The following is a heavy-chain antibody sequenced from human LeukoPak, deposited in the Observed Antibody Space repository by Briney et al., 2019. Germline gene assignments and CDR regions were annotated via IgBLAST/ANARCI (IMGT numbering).Heavy chain of an antibody. D-gene: IGHD5-18*01. Sequence: GGSLRLSCAASGFTVSSNYMSWVRQAPGKGLEWVSVIYSGGSTYYADSVKGRLTISRDNSKNTLYLQMNSLRAEDTAVYYCARYSYGFTAFDIWGQGTMVTVSS. CDR1: GFTVSSNY. J-gene: IGHJ3*02. CDR3: ARYSYGFTAFDI. CDR2: IYSGGST. V-gene: IGHV3-53*01.